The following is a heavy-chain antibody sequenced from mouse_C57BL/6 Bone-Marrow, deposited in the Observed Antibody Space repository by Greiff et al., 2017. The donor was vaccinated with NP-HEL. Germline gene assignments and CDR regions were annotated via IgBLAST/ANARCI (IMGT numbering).Heavy chain of an antibody. V-gene: IGHV6-6*01. D-gene: IGHD2-3*01. CDR1: GFTFSDAW. Sequence: EVKLEESGGGLVQPGGSMKLSCAASGFTFSDAWMDWVRQSPEKGLEWVAEIRNKANNHATYYAESVKGRFTISRDDSKSSVYLQMNSLRAEDTGIYYCTTGDGRFAYWGQGTLVTVSA. CDR3: TTGDGRFAY. J-gene: IGHJ3*01. CDR2: IRNKANNHAT.